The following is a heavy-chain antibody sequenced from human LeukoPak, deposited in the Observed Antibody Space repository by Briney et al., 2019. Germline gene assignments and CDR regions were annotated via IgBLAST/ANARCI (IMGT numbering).Heavy chain of an antibody. CDR1: GFTFSSYG. Sequence: GGSLRLSCAASGFTFSSYGMHWVRQAPGKGLEWVAVISYDGSNKYYADSVRGRFTISRDNSKKTLYLQMNSLRAEDTGVYYCAKGTISYYDSSGPEYWGQGTLVTVSS. J-gene: IGHJ4*02. V-gene: IGHV3-30*18. CDR3: AKGTISYYDSSGPEY. CDR2: ISYDGSNK. D-gene: IGHD3-22*01.